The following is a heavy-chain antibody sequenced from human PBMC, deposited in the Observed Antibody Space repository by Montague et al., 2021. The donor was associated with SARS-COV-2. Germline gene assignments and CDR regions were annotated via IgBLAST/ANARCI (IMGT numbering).Heavy chain of an antibody. CDR2: ISSSGSTI. CDR1: GFTFSSYE. V-gene: IGHV3-48*03. CDR3: ARGGTYYNFWSGFYNYHYAMDV. D-gene: IGHD3-3*01. Sequence: SLRLSCAASGFTFSSYEMNWVRQAPGKRLEWVSYISSSGSTIYHADSVKGRFTISRDNAKNSLYLQMNSLRAEDTAVYYCARGGTYYNFWSGFYNYHYAMDVWGQGTTVTVSS. J-gene: IGHJ6*02.